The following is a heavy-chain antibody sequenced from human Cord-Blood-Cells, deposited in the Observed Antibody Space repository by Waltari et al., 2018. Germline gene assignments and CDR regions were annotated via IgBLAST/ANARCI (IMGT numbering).Heavy chain of an antibody. CDR3: ARILNPSAAAIQSFDD. CDR2: IFSNDEK. Sequence: QVTLQESGPVLVQPPETLTLTCTVSGLSLRNARTGVSWIRQPPGKALEWLAHIFSNDEKSYSTSLKSRLTISKDTSKSQVVLTMTNMDPVDTATYYCARILNPSAAAIQSFDDWGQGTLVTVSS. CDR1: GLSLRNARTG. J-gene: IGHJ4*02. D-gene: IGHD2-2*01. V-gene: IGHV2-26*01.